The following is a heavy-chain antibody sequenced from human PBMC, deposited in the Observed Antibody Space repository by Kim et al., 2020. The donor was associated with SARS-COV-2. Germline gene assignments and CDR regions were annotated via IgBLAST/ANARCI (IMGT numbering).Heavy chain of an antibody. CDR1: GFTFSSYS. J-gene: IGHJ3*02. V-gene: IGHV3-21*01. D-gene: IGHD5-12*01. CDR2: ISSSSSYI. Sequence: GGSLRLSCAASGFTFSSYSMNWVRQAPGKGLEWVSSISSSSSYIYYADSVKGRFTISRDNAKNSLYLQMNSLRAEDTAVYYCARETQVEMATIWAFDAFDIWGQGTMVTVSS. CDR3: ARETQVEMATIWAFDAFDI.